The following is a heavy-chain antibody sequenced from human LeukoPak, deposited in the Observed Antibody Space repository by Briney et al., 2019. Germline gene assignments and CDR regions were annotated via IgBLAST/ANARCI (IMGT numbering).Heavy chain of an antibody. V-gene: IGHV4-34*01. Sequence: SETLSLTCAVYGGSFSGYYWSWIRQPPGKGLEWIGEINHSGSTNYNPSLKSRVTISVDTSKNQFSLKLSSVTAADTAVYYCARLRRSSGSYYTSYYYYYYMDVWGKGTTVTISS. CDR1: GGSFSGYY. J-gene: IGHJ6*03. D-gene: IGHD3-10*01. CDR2: INHSGST. CDR3: ARLRRSSGSYYTSYYYYYYMDV.